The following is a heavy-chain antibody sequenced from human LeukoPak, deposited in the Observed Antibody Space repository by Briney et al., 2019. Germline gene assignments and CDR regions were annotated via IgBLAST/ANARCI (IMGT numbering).Heavy chain of an antibody. J-gene: IGHJ5*02. Sequence: SETLSLTCTVSGGSVSSGSYYWNWIRQPPGTGLEWIGYIYYSGSTNYNPSLKSRVTISIDTSKNQFSLKLSSVTAADTAVYYCARGLTGTTYNWFDPWGQGTLVTVPS. D-gene: IGHD1-20*01. CDR3: ARGLTGTTYNWFDP. V-gene: IGHV4-61*01. CDR2: IYYSGST. CDR1: GGSVSSGSYY.